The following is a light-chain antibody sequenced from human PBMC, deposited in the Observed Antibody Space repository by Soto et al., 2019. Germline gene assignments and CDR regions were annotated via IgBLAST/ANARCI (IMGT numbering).Light chain of an antibody. CDR1: SSDVGAYNY. J-gene: IGLJ1*01. CDR3: TSYAASNNYV. CDR2: EVI. Sequence: QSALTQPPSASGSPGQSVTISCTGTSSDVGAYNYVSWYQQHPGKAPKLMIYEVIKRPSGVPDRFSGSKSGNTASLTVSGLQAEDEADYYCTSYAASNNYVFGTGTKQTVL. V-gene: IGLV2-8*01.